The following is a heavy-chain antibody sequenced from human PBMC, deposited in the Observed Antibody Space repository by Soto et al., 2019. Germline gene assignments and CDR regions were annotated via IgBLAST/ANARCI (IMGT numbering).Heavy chain of an antibody. J-gene: IGHJ3*02. CDR3: ARAPSGYYFHDAFDI. CDR1: GGSISSGGYD. CDR2: IYYSGST. V-gene: IGHV4-31*03. D-gene: IGHD3-22*01. Sequence: SETLSLTCTVSGGSISSGGYDWSWIRQHPGKGLEWIGYIYYSGSTYYNPSLKSRVTISVDTSKNQFSLKLSSVTAADTAVYYCARAPSGYYFHDAFDIWGQGTMVTVSS.